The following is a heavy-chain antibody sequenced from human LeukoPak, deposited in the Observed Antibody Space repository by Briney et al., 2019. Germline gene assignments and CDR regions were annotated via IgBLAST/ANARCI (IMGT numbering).Heavy chain of an antibody. Sequence: GGSLRLSCAASGFSLSSYSMNWIRQAPGKGLEWVSAISGSGGSTYYADSVKGRFTISRDNSKNSLYLQMHSLRAEDTAVYYCASPNYYGSGPFDLWGRGTLVTVSS. CDR3: ASPNYYGSGPFDL. J-gene: IGHJ2*01. CDR1: GFSLSSYS. D-gene: IGHD3-10*01. V-gene: IGHV3-23*01. CDR2: ISGSGGST.